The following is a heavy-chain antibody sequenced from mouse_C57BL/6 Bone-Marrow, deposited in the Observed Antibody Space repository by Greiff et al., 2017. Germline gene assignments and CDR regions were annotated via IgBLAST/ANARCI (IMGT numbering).Heavy chain of an antibody. CDR2: IRNKANGYTT. J-gene: IGHJ2*01. V-gene: IGHV7-3*01. D-gene: IGHD2-4*01. Sequence: DVMLVESGGGLVQPGGSLSLSCAASGFTFTDYYMSWVRQPPGQALEWFGFIRNKANGYTTEYSASVTGRFTISRDTSQSILYLQMTALRAEDSSTYYCARYDDYDVDYWGQGTTLTVSS. CDR1: GFTFTDYY. CDR3: ARYDDYDVDY.